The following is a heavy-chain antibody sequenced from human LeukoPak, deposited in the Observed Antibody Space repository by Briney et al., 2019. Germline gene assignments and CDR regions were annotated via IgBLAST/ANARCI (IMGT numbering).Heavy chain of an antibody. D-gene: IGHD6-19*01. CDR3: ARDRPDSSGWYGFDY. CDR2: IYYSGST. V-gene: IGHV4-30-4*01. CDR1: GGSISSGDYY. J-gene: IGHJ4*02. Sequence: SETLSLTCTVSGGSISSGDYYWSWIRQPPGKGLEWIGYIYYSGSTYHNPSLKSRVTISVDTSKNQFSLKLSSVTAADTAVYYCARDRPDSSGWYGFDYWGQGTLVTVSS.